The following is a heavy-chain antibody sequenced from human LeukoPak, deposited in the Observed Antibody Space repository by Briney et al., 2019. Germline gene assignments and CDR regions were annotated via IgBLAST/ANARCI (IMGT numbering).Heavy chain of an antibody. CDR2: IYYSGST. J-gene: IGHJ4*02. V-gene: IGHV4-61*01. D-gene: IGHD5-12*01. CDR1: GGSVSSGSYY. Sequence: SSETLSLTCTVSGGSVSSGSYYWSWIRQPPGKGLEWIGYIYYSGSTNYNPSLKSRVTISVDTSKNQFSLKLSSVTAADTAVYYCARSLGYSGYENLFDYWGQGTLVTVSS. CDR3: ARSLGYSGYENLFDY.